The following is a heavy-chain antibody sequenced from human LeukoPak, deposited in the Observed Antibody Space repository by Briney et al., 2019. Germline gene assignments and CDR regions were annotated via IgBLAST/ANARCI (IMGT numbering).Heavy chain of an antibody. CDR2: ISYDGSNK. Sequence: GRSLRLSCAASGFTFSSYAMHWVRQAPGKGLEWVAVISYDGSNKYYADSVKGRFTISRDNSKNTLYLQMNSLRAEDTAVYYCANGIARLDWGQGTLVTVSS. D-gene: IGHD6-13*01. J-gene: IGHJ4*02. CDR1: GFTFSSYA. V-gene: IGHV3-30*04. CDR3: ANGIARLD.